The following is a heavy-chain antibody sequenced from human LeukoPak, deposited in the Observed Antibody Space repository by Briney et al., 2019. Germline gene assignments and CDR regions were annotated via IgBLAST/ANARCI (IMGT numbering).Heavy chain of an antibody. J-gene: IGHJ6*03. Sequence: SETLSLTCAVYGGSFSGYYWSWIRQPPGKGLEWIGEINHSGSTNYNPSLKSRVTISVDTSKNQFSLKLSSVTAADTAAYYCARGVAAIRYYYYYMDVWGKGTTVTVSS. V-gene: IGHV4-34*01. CDR3: ARGVAAIRYYYYYMDV. CDR1: GGSFSGYY. D-gene: IGHD2-2*02. CDR2: INHSGST.